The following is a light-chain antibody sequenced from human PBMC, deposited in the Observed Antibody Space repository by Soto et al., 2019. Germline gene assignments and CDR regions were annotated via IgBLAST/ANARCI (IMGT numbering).Light chain of an antibody. Sequence: QSGLTQPASVSGSPGQSITISCTGTSSDVGSYNLVSWYQQHPGKAPKLMIYEVSKRPSGVSNRFSGSKSGNTASLTISGLQAEDEADYYCCSYAGSSTLWVFGGGTKLTVL. CDR1: SSDVGSYNL. V-gene: IGLV2-23*02. CDR2: EVS. J-gene: IGLJ3*02. CDR3: CSYAGSSTLWV.